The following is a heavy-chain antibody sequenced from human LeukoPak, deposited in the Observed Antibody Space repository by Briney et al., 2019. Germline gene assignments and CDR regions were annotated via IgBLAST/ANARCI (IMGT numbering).Heavy chain of an antibody. D-gene: IGHD1-26*01. CDR1: GFTFSNYW. J-gene: IGHJ4*02. Sequence: PGGSLRLSCTASGFTFSNYWIHWVRQPPGKGLVWVSRINNDGGGTIYADSVRGRFTISRDNAKNTLYLQMNSLGAEGTAVYYCAKGRGSLTYYFDYWGQGTLVTVSS. V-gene: IGHV3-74*01. CDR3: AKGRGSLTYYFDY. CDR2: INNDGGGT.